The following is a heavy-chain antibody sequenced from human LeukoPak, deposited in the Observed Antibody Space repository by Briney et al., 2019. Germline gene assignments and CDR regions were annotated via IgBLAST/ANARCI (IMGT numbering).Heavy chain of an antibody. V-gene: IGHV3-7*01. J-gene: IGHJ3*02. CDR2: IKQDGSEK. CDR1: GFTFSSYW. CDR3: ARGSTEWELHAFDI. D-gene: IGHD1-26*01. Sequence: GSLRLSCSASGFTFSSYWMSWVRQAPGKGLEWVANIKQDGSEKYYVDSVKGRFTISRDNAKNSLYLQMNSLRAEDTAVYYCARGSTEWELHAFDIWGQGTMVTVSS.